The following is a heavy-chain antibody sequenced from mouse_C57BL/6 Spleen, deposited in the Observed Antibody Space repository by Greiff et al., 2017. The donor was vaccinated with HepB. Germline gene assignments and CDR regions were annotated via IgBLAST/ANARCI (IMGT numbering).Heavy chain of an antibody. CDR1: GYTFTSYW. D-gene: IGHD1-1*01. CDR2: IDPNSGGT. J-gene: IGHJ3*01. V-gene: IGHV1-72*01. CDR3: AREDYGSSYEIAY. Sequence: VQLQQPGAELVKPGASVKLSCKASGYTFTSYWMHWVKQRPGRGLEWIGRIDPNSGGTKYNEKFKGKATLTVDKPSSTAYMQLSSLTSEDSAVYYCAREDYGSSYEIAYWGQGTLVTVSA.